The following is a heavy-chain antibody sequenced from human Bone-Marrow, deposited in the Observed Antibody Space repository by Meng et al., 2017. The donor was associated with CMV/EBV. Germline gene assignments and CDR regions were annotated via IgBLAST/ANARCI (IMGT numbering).Heavy chain of an antibody. Sequence: GESLNLSCAASGFTFSSYGMHWVRQAPGKGLEWVAVIWYDGSNKYYADSVKGRFTISRDNSKNTLYLQMNSLRAEDTAVYYCARSMYYYDSSGPYDYWGQGTLVTVSS. J-gene: IGHJ4*02. D-gene: IGHD3-22*01. V-gene: IGHV3-33*01. CDR1: GFTFSSYG. CDR3: ARSMYYYDSSGPYDY. CDR2: IWYDGSNK.